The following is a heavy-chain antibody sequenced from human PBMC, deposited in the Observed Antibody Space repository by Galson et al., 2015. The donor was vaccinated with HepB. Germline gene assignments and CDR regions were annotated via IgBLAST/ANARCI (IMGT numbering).Heavy chain of an antibody. CDR2: ISYDGSNK. D-gene: IGHD3-10*01. CDR3: ARDRFGVGELWGAFDI. V-gene: IGHV3-30-3*01. Sequence: SLRLSCAASGFTFSSYAMHWVRQAPGKGLEWVAVISYDGSNKYYADSVKDRFTISRDNSKNTLYLQMNSLRAEDTAVYYCARDRFGVGELWGAFDIWGQGTMVTVSS. CDR1: GFTFSSYA. J-gene: IGHJ3*02.